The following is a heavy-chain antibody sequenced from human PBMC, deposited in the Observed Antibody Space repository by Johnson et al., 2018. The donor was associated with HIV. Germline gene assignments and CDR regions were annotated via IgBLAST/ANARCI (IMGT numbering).Heavy chain of an antibody. CDR3: ARDGYNYAFDI. D-gene: IGHD5-24*01. V-gene: IGHV3-64*04. CDR2: ISGSGGST. Sequence: VQLVESGGGLVQPGGSLRLSCAASGFTFSTYAMHWVRQAPGKGLEYVSAISGSGGSTYYADSVKGRFTISRDDSKNTAYLQMNSLRAEETAVYYCARDGYNYAFDIWGQGTMVTVSS. CDR1: GFTFSTYA. J-gene: IGHJ3*02.